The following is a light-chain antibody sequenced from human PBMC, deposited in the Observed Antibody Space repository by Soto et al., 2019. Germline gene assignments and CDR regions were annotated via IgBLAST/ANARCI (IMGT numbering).Light chain of an antibody. CDR3: QPYDMRLXNHV. CDR1: SSNIWAPYD. Sequence: QSLLRQPPSVSGAPVQGVTISCTGSSSNIWAPYDFHWYQHLPGKSPKLLIYGGNNRPSGFPDRFSGSRSGTSASLAITGLQAEDEDDYYCQPYDMRLXNHVLGTGTKVXV. J-gene: IGLJ1*01. CDR2: GGN. V-gene: IGLV1-40*01.